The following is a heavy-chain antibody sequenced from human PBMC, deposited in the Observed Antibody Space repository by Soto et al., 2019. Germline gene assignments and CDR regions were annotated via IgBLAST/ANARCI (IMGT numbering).Heavy chain of an antibody. Sequence: PSETLSLTCSVSGGSISRDYWSWIRQTAGKRLEWIGRMYHTGTTDYNPSLKRRLSMSVDTSKNQFSLRLSSVTAADTALYYCARDVGYTGYEQGNPFDLWGQGTMVTVS. D-gene: IGHD5-12*01. CDR3: ARDVGYTGYEQGNPFDL. V-gene: IGHV4-4*07. CDR2: MYHTGTT. J-gene: IGHJ3*01. CDR1: GGSISRDY.